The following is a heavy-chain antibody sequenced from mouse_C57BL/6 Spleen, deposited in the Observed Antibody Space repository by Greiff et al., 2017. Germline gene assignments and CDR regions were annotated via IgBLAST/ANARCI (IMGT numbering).Heavy chain of an antibody. V-gene: IGHV5-6*02. Sequence: EVMLVESGGDLVKPGGSLKLSCAASGFTFSSYGMSWVRQTPDKRLEWVATISSGGSYTYYPDSVKGRFTISRDNAKNTLYLQMSSLKSEDTAMYYCARRGFITTVVAKDFDYWGQGTTLTVSS. CDR3: ARRGFITTVVAKDFDY. CDR1: GFTFSSYG. J-gene: IGHJ2*01. CDR2: ISSGGSYT. D-gene: IGHD1-1*01.